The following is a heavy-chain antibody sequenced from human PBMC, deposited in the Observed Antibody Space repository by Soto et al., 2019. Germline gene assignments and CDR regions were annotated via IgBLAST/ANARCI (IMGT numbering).Heavy chain of an antibody. CDR1: GYSISGDNW. V-gene: IGHV4-28*01. CDR2: ISSGGNT. CDR3: ARKTGGQCPFED. J-gene: IGHJ4*02. Sequence: QVQLRESGPGLVKPSDTLSLTCAVSGYSISGDNWWGWIRQPPGRGLEWIGYISSGGNTHFNASLESRLIMSVDTSKNQFSLRLNSVTAVDTAVYYCARKTGGQCPFEDWGQGTLVTVSS. D-gene: IGHD2-8*02.